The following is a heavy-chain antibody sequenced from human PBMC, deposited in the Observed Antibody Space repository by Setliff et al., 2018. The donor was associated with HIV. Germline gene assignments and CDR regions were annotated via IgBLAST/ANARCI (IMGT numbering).Heavy chain of an antibody. CDR2: IKQDGSKA. CDR3: ARDDSNGNTDAFDI. D-gene: IGHD5-18*01. J-gene: IGHJ3*02. CDR1: GFTFSSYL. Sequence: GGSLRLSCAASGFTFSSYLMSWVRQAPGKGLEWVADIKQDGSKAYYMDSVKGRFTISRDNPKNSLYLQMTSLRAEDTAVYYCARDDSNGNTDAFDIWGQGTTVTVSS. V-gene: IGHV3-7*04.